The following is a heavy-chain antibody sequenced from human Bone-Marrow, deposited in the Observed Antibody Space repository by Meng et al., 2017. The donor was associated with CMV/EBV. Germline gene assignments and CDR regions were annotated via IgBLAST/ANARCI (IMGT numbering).Heavy chain of an antibody. CDR2: TSHGGTS. D-gene: IGHD3-3*01. CDR1: GGSFNDAF. J-gene: IGHJ4*02. V-gene: IGHV4-34*01. Sequence: GSLRLSCAVYGGSFNDAFWTWLRQPPGKGLQWIGETSHGGTSNYNPSLKSRVTLSVDTSKKQFSLRLTSVTAADTAVYYCARVPARFWSGYLDYWSQGTLVTAPQ. CDR3: ARVPARFWSGYLDY.